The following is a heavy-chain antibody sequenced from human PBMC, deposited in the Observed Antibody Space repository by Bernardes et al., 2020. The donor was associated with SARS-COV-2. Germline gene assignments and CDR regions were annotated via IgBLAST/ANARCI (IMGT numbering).Heavy chain of an antibody. Sequence: GGSLRLSCAASGFTFSSYWMTWVRQAPGMGLEWVANINQDESEKYCVDSVKGRFTISRDNSKNSLYLQMDSLRAEDTALYYCARDFGGGENDYWGQGTLVTVSS. CDR3: ARDFGGGENDY. J-gene: IGHJ4*02. D-gene: IGHD3-3*01. CDR2: INQDESEK. CDR1: GFTFSSYW. V-gene: IGHV3-7*01.